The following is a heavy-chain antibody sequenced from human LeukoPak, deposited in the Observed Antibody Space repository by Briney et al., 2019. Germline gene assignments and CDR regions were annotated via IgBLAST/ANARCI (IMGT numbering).Heavy chain of an antibody. CDR3: ARGASSSCWSAIDY. D-gene: IGHD2-2*01. CDR1: GFTFSSYA. Sequence: PGRSLRLSCAASGFTFSSYAMHWVRQPPGKGLEWVAVISYDGSNKYYADSVKGRFTISRDNSKNTLYLQMNSLRAEDTAVYYCARGASSSCWSAIDYWGQGTLVTVSS. CDR2: ISYDGSNK. J-gene: IGHJ4*02. V-gene: IGHV3-30*04.